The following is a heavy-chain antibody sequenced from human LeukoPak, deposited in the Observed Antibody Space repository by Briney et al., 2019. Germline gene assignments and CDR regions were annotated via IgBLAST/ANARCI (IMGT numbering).Heavy chain of an antibody. J-gene: IGHJ4*02. Sequence: GGSLRLSCSVSGLTFSTYWMTWVRQAPGRGLEWVANINQDGTRAYYVHSLKGRFTISRDNAKNSLLLQMNSLRAEDTGVYYCATALRYGPPGAYWGQGALVTVSS. CDR1: GLTFSTYW. D-gene: IGHD2-8*02. CDR3: ATALRYGPPGAY. V-gene: IGHV3-7*01. CDR2: INQDGTRA.